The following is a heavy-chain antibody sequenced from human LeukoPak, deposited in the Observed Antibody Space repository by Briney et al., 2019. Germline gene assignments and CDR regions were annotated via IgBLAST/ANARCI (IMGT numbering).Heavy chain of an antibody. J-gene: IGHJ5*02. Sequence: SETLSLTCSVSGVSISSYYWSWIRQPAGKGLEWIGRIGPIYISGSTSYNPSLKSRVTMSVDTSKNQFSLKLSSVTAADTAVYFCARERINNYYGSGSPDFGPWGQGTLVTVSS. CDR2: IGPIYISGST. CDR1: GVSISSYY. D-gene: IGHD3-10*01. V-gene: IGHV4-4*07. CDR3: ARERINNYYGSGSPDFGP.